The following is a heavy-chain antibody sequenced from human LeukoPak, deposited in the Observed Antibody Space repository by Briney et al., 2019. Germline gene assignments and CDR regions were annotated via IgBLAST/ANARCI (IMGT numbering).Heavy chain of an antibody. CDR3: AKDTSVNIAAAGALDY. D-gene: IGHD6-13*01. J-gene: IGHJ4*02. Sequence: GGSLRLSCAASGLTFDDYAMHWVRQVPGKGLEWVSGISWNSGSIGYADSVKGRFTISRDNAKNSLYLQMNSLRAEDTALYYCAKDTSVNIAAAGALDYWGQGTLVTVSS. CDR1: GLTFDDYA. CDR2: ISWNSGSI. V-gene: IGHV3-9*01.